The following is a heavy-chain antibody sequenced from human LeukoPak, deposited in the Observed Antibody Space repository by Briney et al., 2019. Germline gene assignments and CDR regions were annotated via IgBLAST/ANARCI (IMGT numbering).Heavy chain of an antibody. CDR2: IIPILGTA. CDR3: ARTRSSGYLTFDY. CDR1: GGTFSSYA. D-gene: IGHD3-22*01. V-gene: IGHV1-69*13. J-gene: IGHJ4*02. Sequence: ASVKVSCKASGGTFSSYAISWVRQAPGQGLEWMGGIIPILGTANYAQKFQGRVTITADESTSTAYMELSSLRSEDTAVYYCARTRSSGYLTFDYWGQGILVTVSS.